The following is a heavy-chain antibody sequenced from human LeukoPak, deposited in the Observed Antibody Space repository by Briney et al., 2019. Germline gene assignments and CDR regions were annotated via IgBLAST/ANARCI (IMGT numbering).Heavy chain of an antibody. CDR2: ISGSGGGT. V-gene: IGHV3-23*01. D-gene: IGHD1-26*01. Sequence: GGSLRLSCAASGFTFSSYAMSWVRQAPGKGLEWVSGISGSGGGTYYADSVKGRFTISRDDSKNTMYLQMNSLRAEDTAVYYCARAGSIRFDYWGQGTLVTVSS. CDR1: GFTFSSYA. CDR3: ARAGSIRFDY. J-gene: IGHJ4*02.